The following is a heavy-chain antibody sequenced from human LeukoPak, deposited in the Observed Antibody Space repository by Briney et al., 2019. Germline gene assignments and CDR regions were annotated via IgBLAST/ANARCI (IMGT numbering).Heavy chain of an antibody. V-gene: IGHV3-74*01. D-gene: IGHD6-6*01. J-gene: IGHJ6*02. CDR1: GFTFSSYW. Sequence: GGSLRLSCAASGFTFSSYWVHWVRQAPGKGLVWVLRVNSDESITTYADSVNGRFTISRDNAKNTLYLQMNSQRAEDTAVYYCARDQRSGSSSWLIVDYYGMDVWGQGTTVTVSS. CDR2: VNSDESIT. CDR3: ARDQRSGSSSWLIVDYYGMDV.